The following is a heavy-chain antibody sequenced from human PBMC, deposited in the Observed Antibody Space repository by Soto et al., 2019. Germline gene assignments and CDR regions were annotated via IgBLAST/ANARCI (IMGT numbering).Heavy chain of an antibody. D-gene: IGHD3-10*01. V-gene: IGHV3-74*01. CDR2: INSDGSST. CDR3: ARGIRGYYGMDV. Sequence: VQLVESGGGSVQPGGSLRLSCAASGFTFSSYWMHWVRQGPGKGLVWVSRINSDGSSTNYADSVKGRFTISRDNAKNTLYLQMNSLGAEDTAVYYCARGIRGYYGMDVWGQGTTVPVSS. J-gene: IGHJ6*01. CDR1: GFTFSSYW.